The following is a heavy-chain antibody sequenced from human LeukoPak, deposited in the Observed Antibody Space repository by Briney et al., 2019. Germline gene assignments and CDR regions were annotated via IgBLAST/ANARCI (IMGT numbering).Heavy chain of an antibody. CDR2: IYYSGST. CDR1: GGSISSYY. Sequence: SETLSLTCTVSGGSISSYYWSWIRQPPGKGLEWIGYIYYSGSTNYNPSLKSRVTISVDTSKNQFSLKLSSVTAADTAVYYCARPYDFWSGSLAFDIWGQGTMVTVSS. CDR3: ARPYDFWSGSLAFDI. D-gene: IGHD3-3*01. V-gene: IGHV4-59*08. J-gene: IGHJ3*02.